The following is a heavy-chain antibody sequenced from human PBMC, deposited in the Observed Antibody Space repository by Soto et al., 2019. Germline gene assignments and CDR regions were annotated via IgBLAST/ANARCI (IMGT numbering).Heavy chain of an antibody. J-gene: IGHJ6*02. D-gene: IGHD1-1*01. Sequence: GGSLRLSCAASGFTFSSYEMNWVRQAPGKGLEWVSYISSSGSTIYYADSVKGRFTISRDNAKNSLYLQMNSLRAEDTAVYYCARGGAPSTTYGMDVWGQGTTVTAP. V-gene: IGHV3-48*03. CDR2: ISSSGSTI. CDR1: GFTFSSYE. CDR3: ARGGAPSTTYGMDV.